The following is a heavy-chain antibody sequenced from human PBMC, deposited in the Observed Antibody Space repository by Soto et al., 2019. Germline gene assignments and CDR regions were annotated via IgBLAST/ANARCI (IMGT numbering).Heavy chain of an antibody. CDR1: GFTFSSYG. CDR2: IWYDGSNK. Sequence: GESLKISCAASGFTFSSYGMHWVRQAPGKGLEWVAVIWYDGSNKYYADSVKGRFTISRDNSKNTLYLQMNSLRAEDTAVYYCARDQGYYYYYMDVWGKGTTVTVSS. V-gene: IGHV3-33*01. CDR3: ARDQGYYYYYMDV. J-gene: IGHJ6*03.